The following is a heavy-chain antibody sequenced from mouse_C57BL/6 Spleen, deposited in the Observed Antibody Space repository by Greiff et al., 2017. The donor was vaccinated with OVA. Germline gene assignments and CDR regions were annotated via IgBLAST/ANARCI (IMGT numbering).Heavy chain of an antibody. CDR3: ARDDYDAWFAY. CDR1: GYAFSSYW. V-gene: IGHV1-80*01. Sequence: VKLMESGAELVKPGASVKISCKASGYAFSSYWMNWVKQRPGKGLEWIGQIYPGDGDTNYNGKFKGKATLTADKSSSTAYMQLSSLTSEDSAVYFCARDDYDAWFAYWGQGTLVTVSA. CDR2: IYPGDGDT. J-gene: IGHJ3*01. D-gene: IGHD2-4*01.